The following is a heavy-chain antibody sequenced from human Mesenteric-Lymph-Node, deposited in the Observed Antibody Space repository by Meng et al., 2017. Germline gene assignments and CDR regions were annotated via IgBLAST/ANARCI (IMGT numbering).Heavy chain of an antibody. D-gene: IGHD5-18*01. CDR1: GYTFTSYA. V-gene: IGHV7-4-1*02. CDR2: INTNTGNP. Sequence: ASVKVSCKASGYTFTSYAMNWVRQAPGQGLEWMGWINTNTGNPTYAQGFTGRFVFSLDTSVSTAYLQISSLKAEDTAVYYCARDPSVDSYGYLFYYYYGMDVWGQGTTVTVSS. CDR3: ARDPSVDSYGYLFYYYYGMDV. J-gene: IGHJ6*02.